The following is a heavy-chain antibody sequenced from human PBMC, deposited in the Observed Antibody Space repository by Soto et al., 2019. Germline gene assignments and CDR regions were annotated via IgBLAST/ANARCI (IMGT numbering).Heavy chain of an antibody. CDR1: GGCISSYY. CDR2: IYYSGST. CDR3: ARHCSGGSCYYAFDI. J-gene: IGHJ3*02. D-gene: IGHD2-15*01. Sequence: QVQLQESGPGLVKPSETLSLTCTVSGGCISSYYWSWIRQPPGKGLEWIGYIYYSGSTNYNPSLKSRVTMAVDTSKNQFSLKLSSVTAADTAVYYCARHCSGGSCYYAFDIWGQGTMVTVSS. V-gene: IGHV4-59*08.